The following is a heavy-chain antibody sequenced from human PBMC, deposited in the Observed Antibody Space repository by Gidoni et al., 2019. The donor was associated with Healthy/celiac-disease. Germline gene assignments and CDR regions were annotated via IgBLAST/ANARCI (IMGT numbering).Heavy chain of an antibody. CDR1: GFTFSDYY. CDR3: ARVRSGWYPPMDV. J-gene: IGHJ6*02. V-gene: IGHV3-11*05. D-gene: IGHD6-19*01. Sequence: QVQLVESGGGFVKPGGSLRLSCAASGFTFSDYYMSWIRQAPGKGLEWVSYISSSSSYTNYADSVKGRFTISRDNAKNSLYLQMNSLRAEDTAVYYCARVRSGWYPPMDVWGQGTTVTVSS. CDR2: ISSSSSYT.